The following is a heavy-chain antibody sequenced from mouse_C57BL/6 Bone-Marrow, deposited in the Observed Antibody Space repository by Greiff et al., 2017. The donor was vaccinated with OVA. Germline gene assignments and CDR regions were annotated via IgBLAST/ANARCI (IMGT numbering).Heavy chain of an antibody. CDR2: IYPGSGST. Sequence: VQLQQPGAELVKPGASVKMSCKASGYTFTSYWITWVKQRPGQGLEWIGDIYPGSGSTNYNEKFKSKATLTVDTSSSTAYMQLSSLTSEDSAVYYCARRKDLLGGPAYWGQGTLVTVSA. D-gene: IGHD2-1*01. CDR3: ARRKDLLGGPAY. V-gene: IGHV1-55*01. CDR1: GYTFTSYW. J-gene: IGHJ3*01.